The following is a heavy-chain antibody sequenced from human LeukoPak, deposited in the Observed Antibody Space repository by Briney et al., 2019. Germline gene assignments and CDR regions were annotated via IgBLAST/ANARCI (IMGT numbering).Heavy chain of an antibody. CDR1: GFXFISYG. CDR3: AKGSGNSYGHYFDY. J-gene: IGHJ4*02. Sequence: GGSLRLSCAASGFXFISYGMHWVRQAPGKGLEWVAVISYDGSNKFYADTVKGRFTISRDNSKNTLSLQMNSLRAEDTAVYYCAKGSGNSYGHYFDYWGQGTLVTVSS. V-gene: IGHV3-30*18. CDR2: ISYDGSNK. D-gene: IGHD1-7*01.